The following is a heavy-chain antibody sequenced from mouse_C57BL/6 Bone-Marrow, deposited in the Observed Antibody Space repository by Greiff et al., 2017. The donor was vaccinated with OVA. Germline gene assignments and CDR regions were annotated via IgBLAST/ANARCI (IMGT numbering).Heavy chain of an antibody. V-gene: IGHV2-9-1*01. CDR3: ARNWGGPYYYAMDY. CDR1: GFSLTSYA. Sequence: VQRVESGPGLVAPSQSLSITCTVSGFSLTSYAISWVRQPPGKGLEWLGVIWTGGGTNYNSALKSRLSISKDNSKSQVFLKMNSLQTDDTARYYCARNWGGPYYYAMDYWGQGTSVTVSS. CDR2: IWTGGGT. J-gene: IGHJ4*01. D-gene: IGHD1-1*02.